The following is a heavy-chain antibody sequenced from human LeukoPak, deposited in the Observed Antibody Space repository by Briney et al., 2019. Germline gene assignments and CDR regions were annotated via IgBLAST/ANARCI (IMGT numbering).Heavy chain of an antibody. CDR2: IIPIFGTA. Sequence: SVKVSCKASGGTFSSYAISWVRQTPGQGLEWMGGIIPIFGTANYAQKFQGRVTITADESTSTAYMELSSLRSEDTAVYYCADLRRNWFDPWGQGTLVTVSS. CDR1: GGTFSSYA. V-gene: IGHV1-69*13. CDR3: ADLRRNWFDP. J-gene: IGHJ5*02. D-gene: IGHD3-3*01.